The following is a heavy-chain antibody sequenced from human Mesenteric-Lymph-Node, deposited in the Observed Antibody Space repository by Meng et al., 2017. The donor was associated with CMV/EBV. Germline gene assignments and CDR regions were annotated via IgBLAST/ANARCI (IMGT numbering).Heavy chain of an antibody. J-gene: IGHJ4*02. CDR3: ARGLRITIFGVVSPFGY. CDR1: GFTVSSNY. CDR2: IYSGGST. V-gene: IGHV3-66*01. Sequence: GESLKISCAASGFTVSSNYMSWVRQAPGKGLEWVSVIYSGGSTYYADSVKGRFTISRDNSKNTLYLQMGSLRAEDMAVYYCARGLRITIFGVVSPFGYWGQGALVTVSS. D-gene: IGHD3-3*01.